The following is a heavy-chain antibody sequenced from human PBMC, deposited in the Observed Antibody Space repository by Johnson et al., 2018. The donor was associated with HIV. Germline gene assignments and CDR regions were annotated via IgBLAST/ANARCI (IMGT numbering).Heavy chain of an antibody. J-gene: IGHJ3*02. D-gene: IGHD6-6*01. CDR2: ISYDGGNK. V-gene: IGHV3-30*04. Sequence: QEQLVESGGGVVQPGRSLRLSCTASGFTFSSYTIYWVRQTPGTGLEWVALISYDGGNKYYADSVKGRFTISRDNSKNTLFLQMNSLRPEDTAVYYCARDMGHRQLARDAFDIWGQGTMVTVSS. CDR1: GFTFSSYT. CDR3: ARDMGHRQLARDAFDI.